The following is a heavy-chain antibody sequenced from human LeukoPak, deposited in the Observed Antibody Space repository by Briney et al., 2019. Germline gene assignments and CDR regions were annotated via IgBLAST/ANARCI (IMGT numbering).Heavy chain of an antibody. CDR3: ARSQLQYCSTTSCYVFDS. V-gene: IGHV3-30*19. CDR1: GSTFSSYG. J-gene: IGHJ4*02. CDR2: ISFDGSEK. D-gene: IGHD2-2*01. Sequence: GRSLRLSCVTSGSTFSSYGMHWVRQAPGKGLQWVAVISFDGSEKYYADSVKGRFTISTDYSRNTLYLEMNSLRADDTAVYYCARSQLQYCSTTSCYVFDSWGQGTLVTVSS.